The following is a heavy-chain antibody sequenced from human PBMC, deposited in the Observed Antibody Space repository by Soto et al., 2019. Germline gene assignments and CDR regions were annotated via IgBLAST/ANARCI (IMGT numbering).Heavy chain of an antibody. CDR2: IYYSGST. Sequence: LSLTCTVSGGSISSYYWSWIRQPPGKGLEWIGYIYYSGSTNYNPSLKSRVTISVDTSKNQFSLKLSSVTAADTAVYYCARVVQYSSGWYEKGWFDPWGQGTLVTVSS. CDR1: GGSISSYY. D-gene: IGHD6-19*01. CDR3: ARVVQYSSGWYEKGWFDP. J-gene: IGHJ5*02. V-gene: IGHV4-59*01.